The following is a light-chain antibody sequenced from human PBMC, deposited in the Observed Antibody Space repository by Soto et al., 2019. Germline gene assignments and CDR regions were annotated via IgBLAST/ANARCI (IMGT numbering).Light chain of an antibody. CDR1: QSISRW. Sequence: DIQMTQSPSSVSASVGDRVTITCRASQSISRWLAWYQQKPGKAPKLLIYDASNLETGVPSRFSGSGSGTDFTFTISSLQPEDIATYYCQQYSHLITFGQGTRLEIK. V-gene: IGKV1-33*01. CDR2: DAS. J-gene: IGKJ5*01. CDR3: QQYSHLIT.